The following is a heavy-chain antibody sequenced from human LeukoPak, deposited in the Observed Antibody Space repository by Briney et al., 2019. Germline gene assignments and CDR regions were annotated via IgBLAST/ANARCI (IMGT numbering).Heavy chain of an antibody. D-gene: IGHD6-19*01. CDR3: AGFGAVAGTQRRQPSYAFDI. Sequence: VASVKVSCKASGYTFTSYGISWVRQAPGQGLEWMGWISAYNGNTNYAQKLQGRVTMTTDTSTSTAYMELRSLRSDDTAVYYCAGFGAVAGTQRRQPSYAFDIWGQGTLVTISS. V-gene: IGHV1-18*01. CDR2: ISAYNGNT. J-gene: IGHJ4*02. CDR1: GYTFTSYG.